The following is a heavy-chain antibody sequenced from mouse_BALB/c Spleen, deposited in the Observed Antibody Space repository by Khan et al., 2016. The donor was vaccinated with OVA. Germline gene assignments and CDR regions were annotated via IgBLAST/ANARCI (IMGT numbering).Heavy chain of an antibody. CDR2: IWGDGST. J-gene: IGHJ4*01. D-gene: IGHD2-10*01. CDR1: GFSLTGYG. CDR3: ARAYYGNYREAMDY. V-gene: IGHV2-6-7*01. Sequence: QVQLKQSGPGLVAPSQSLSITCTVSGFSLTGYGVNWVRQPPGKGLEWLGMIWGDGSTDYNSALKSRPSISKDNSKSQVFLKMNSLQTDDTARYXCARAYYGNYREAMDYWGQGTSVTVSS.